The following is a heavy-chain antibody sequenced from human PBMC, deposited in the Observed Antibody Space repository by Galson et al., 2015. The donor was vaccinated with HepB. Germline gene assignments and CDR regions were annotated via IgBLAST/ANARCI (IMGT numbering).Heavy chain of an antibody. CDR3: ARVGSSSWYGAFDI. CDR1: GGSISSYY. CDR2: IYYSGST. J-gene: IGHJ3*02. Sequence: QVQLQESGPGLVKPSETLSLTCTVSGGSISSYYWSWIRQPPGKGLEWIGYIYYSGSTNYNPPLKRRVTISVDTSKNQFSLKLSSVTAADTAVYYCARVGSSSWYGAFDIWGQGTMVTVSS. D-gene: IGHD6-13*01. V-gene: IGHV4-59*01.